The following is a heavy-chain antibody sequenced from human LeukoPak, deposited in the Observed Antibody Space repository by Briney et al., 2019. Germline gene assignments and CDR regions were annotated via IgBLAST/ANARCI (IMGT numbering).Heavy chain of an antibody. CDR3: ARGRYYAMDV. Sequence: GGSLRLSCAGSRLTFSGHWMHWVRQAPGKGLVWVSSEGSRISYADSVKGRFTISRDSAKNIRYLQMNSLRAEDTAVYYCARGRYYAMDVWGQGTTVIVSS. V-gene: IGHV3-74*01. CDR1: RLTFSGHW. J-gene: IGHJ6*02. CDR2: SEGSRI.